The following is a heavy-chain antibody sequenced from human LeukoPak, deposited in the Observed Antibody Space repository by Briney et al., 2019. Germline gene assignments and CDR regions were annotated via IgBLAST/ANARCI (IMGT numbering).Heavy chain of an antibody. CDR1: GFTFSSYA. D-gene: IGHD3-10*01. CDR2: INGSGGST. J-gene: IGHJ4*02. V-gene: IGHV3-23*01. CDR3: AKILGSGSPLIDY. Sequence: TGGSLRLSCAASGFTFSSYAMSWVRQAPGKGLEWVSAINGSGGSTYYADSVKGRFTISRDNSKNTLYLQMNSLRAEDTAVYYCAKILGSGSPLIDYWGQGTLVTVSS.